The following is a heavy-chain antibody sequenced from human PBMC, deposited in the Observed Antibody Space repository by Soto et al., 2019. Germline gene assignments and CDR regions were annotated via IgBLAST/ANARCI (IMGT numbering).Heavy chain of an antibody. J-gene: IGHJ6*02. CDR2: IKQDGSEK. D-gene: IGHD3-22*01. CDR1: GFTFSSYW. V-gene: IGHV3-7*03. CDR3: ASTRITMIVVVIKGYGMDV. Sequence: PGGSLRLSCAASGFTFSSYWMSWVRQAPGKGLEWVANIKQDGSEKYYVDSVKGRFTISRDNAKNTLYLQMNSLRAEDTAVYYCASTRITMIVVVIKGYGMDVWGQGTTVTVSS.